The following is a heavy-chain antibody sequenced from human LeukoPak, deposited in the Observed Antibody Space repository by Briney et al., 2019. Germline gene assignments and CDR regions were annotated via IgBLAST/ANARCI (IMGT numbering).Heavy chain of an antibody. CDR2: IYNTGTT. CDR1: GGSISIGNYY. CDR3: ARHPRYSSNWYEGEI. D-gene: IGHD6-13*01. V-gene: IGHV4-61*02. Sequence: SETLSLTCTVSGGSISIGNYYWSWIRQPAGRGLEWIGRIYNTGTTNYNPSLKSRVTISVDTSKNQFSLNLSSVTAADTAVYYCARHPRYSSNWYEGEIWGQGTQVTVSS. J-gene: IGHJ4*02.